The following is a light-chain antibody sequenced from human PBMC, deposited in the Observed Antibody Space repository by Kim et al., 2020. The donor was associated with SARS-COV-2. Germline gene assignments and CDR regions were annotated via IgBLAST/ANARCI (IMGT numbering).Light chain of an antibody. V-gene: IGKV1-5*03. CDR1: QSIIIW. CDR3: QQYNSYSYS. J-gene: IGKJ2*03. CDR2: KAT. Sequence: SPSEGDSVAITCRASQSIIIWLALYQQKPGKAPKCLIYKATSLESGVPARFSGSGSRTEFTLTIRSLQTDDFATYYCQQYNSYSYSFGQGTKLEI.